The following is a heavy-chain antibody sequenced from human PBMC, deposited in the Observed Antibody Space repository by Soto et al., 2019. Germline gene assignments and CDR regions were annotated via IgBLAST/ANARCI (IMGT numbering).Heavy chain of an antibody. D-gene: IGHD6-19*01. J-gene: IGHJ6*02. CDR3: SLDRRSGWYLYYGMDV. CDR1: GYTFTSSA. CDR2: IVVGSGNI. V-gene: IGHV1-58*01. Sequence: QMQLVQSGAEVKKPGTSVKVSCKASGYTFTSSAVQWVRQARGQGREWMGWIVVGSGNINYAQKFQERVTITSDMYHRTAYMELGSLRSEDTAVYYCSLDRRSGWYLYYGMDVWGQVTTVTVSS.